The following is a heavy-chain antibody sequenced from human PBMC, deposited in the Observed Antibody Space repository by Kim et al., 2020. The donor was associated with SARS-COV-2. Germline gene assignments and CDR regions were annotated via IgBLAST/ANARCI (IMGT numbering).Heavy chain of an antibody. D-gene: IGHD2-2*02. CDR1: GGTFSSYT. J-gene: IGHJ5*02. Sequence: SVKVSCKASGGTFSSYTISWVRQAPGQGLEWMGRIIPILGIANYAQKFQGRVTITADKSTSTAYMELSSLRSEDTAVYYCARDTCSSTSCYTSWFDPWGQGTLVTVSS. CDR2: IIPILGIA. V-gene: IGHV1-69*04. CDR3: ARDTCSSTSCYTSWFDP.